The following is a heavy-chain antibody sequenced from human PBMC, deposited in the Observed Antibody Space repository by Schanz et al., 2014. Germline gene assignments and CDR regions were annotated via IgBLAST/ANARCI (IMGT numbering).Heavy chain of an antibody. CDR3: ARSAGRDFWSGYYTRFDY. D-gene: IGHD3-3*01. V-gene: IGHV1-18*04. J-gene: IGHJ4*02. Sequence: QVQLVQSGAEVKKPGASVKVSCTASGFNFNNYDINWVRQATGQGLEWMGWISAYNGNTKYPQKLQGRVTMTTDTSTSTVYMELRSLRSDDTAVYYCARSAGRDFWSGYYTRFDYWGQGTLXTVSS. CDR1: GFNFNNYD. CDR2: ISAYNGNT.